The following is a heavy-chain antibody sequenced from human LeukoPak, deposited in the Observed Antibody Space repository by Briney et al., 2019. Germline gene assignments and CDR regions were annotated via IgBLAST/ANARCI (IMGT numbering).Heavy chain of an antibody. Sequence: SETLSLTCTVSGGPITTYYWNWIRQPPGKGLEWIGYVYYSGSTNYNPSLKSRVTISVDTSKNHFSLNLTSVTAADMAIYYCARVNGAYGGPLDVWGQGTTVTVSS. D-gene: IGHD4-23*01. V-gene: IGHV4-59*01. CDR3: ARVNGAYGGPLDV. J-gene: IGHJ6*02. CDR2: VYYSGST. CDR1: GGPITTYY.